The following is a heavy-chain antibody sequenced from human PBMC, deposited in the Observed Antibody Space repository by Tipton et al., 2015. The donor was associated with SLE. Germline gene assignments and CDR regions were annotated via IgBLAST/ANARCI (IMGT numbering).Heavy chain of an antibody. J-gene: IGHJ4*02. V-gene: IGHV4-59*11. D-gene: IGHD6-19*01. CDR1: GGSINSQY. CDR3: ANSLAVHPRTMY. CDR2: IYYSGTT. Sequence: TLSLTCTVSGGSINSQYWSWIRQSPGKGLEWIAYIYYSGTTNYNPSLKSRVTISLDTSKNQFSLKLSSVTAADTAVYYCANSLAVHPRTMYWGQGTLVTVSS.